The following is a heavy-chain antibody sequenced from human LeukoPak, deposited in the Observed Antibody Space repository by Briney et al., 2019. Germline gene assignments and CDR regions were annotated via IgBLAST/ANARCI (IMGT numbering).Heavy chain of an antibody. V-gene: IGHV3-66*02. CDR1: GFTVSNNY. CDR2: IYSGDNS. CDR3: AGRRVLDASFDY. D-gene: IGHD3-16*01. J-gene: IGHJ4*02. Sequence: GGSLRLSCAASGFTVSNNYMSWVRQAPGKGLEWVSVIYSGDNSYYVESVKGRFTISRDNSKNTLFLQMNRLRAEDTAVYYCAGRRVLDASFDYWGQGTLVTVSS.